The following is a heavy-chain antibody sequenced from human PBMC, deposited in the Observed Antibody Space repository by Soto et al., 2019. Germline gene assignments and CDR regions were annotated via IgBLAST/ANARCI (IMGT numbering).Heavy chain of an antibody. J-gene: IGHJ3*02. V-gene: IGHV3-30*18. CDR3: AKEVTKKVDRAVDN. D-gene: IGHD3-22*01. Sequence: QVQLVESGGGVVQPGRSLRLSCAASGFTFSSYGMHWVRQAPGKGLEWVAGISYDGGAKYYADSVKGRFTISRDNCKNTLDLQMNGLRPGDTAVYFCAKEVTKKVDRAVDNWGQGTMVTVSS. CDR2: ISYDGGAK. CDR1: GFTFSSYG.